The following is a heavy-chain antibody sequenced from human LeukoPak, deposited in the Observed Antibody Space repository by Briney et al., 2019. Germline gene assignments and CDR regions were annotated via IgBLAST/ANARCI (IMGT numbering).Heavy chain of an antibody. CDR1: GGSISSYY. CDR2: IYYSGST. V-gene: IGHV4-59*01. J-gene: IGHJ4*02. CDR3: GRVTTGTVDH. D-gene: IGHD1-1*01. Sequence: SETLSLTCTVSGGSISSYYWSWIRQPPGKGLEWLGYIYYSGSTNYNPSLKSRVTISVDTSKSQFSLKLNSVTAADTAVYYCGRVTTGTVDHWGQGTLVTVSS.